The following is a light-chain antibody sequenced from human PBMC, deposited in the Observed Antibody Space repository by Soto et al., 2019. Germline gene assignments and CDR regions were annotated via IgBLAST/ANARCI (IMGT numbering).Light chain of an antibody. CDR3: SSYTTTNTYV. CDR1: SSDVGGYNY. V-gene: IGLV2-14*01. Sequence: LTQPASVSGSPGQWITISCTGTSSDVGGYNYVSWYQQHPGKAPKLMIYGVINRSSGVSNRFSGSKSGNTASLSISGLQAEDEADYYCSSYTTTNTYVFGPGTKVTVL. CDR2: GVI. J-gene: IGLJ1*01.